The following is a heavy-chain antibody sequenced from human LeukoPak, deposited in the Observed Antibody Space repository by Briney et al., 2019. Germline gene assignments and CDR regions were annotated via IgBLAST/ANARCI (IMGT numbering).Heavy chain of an antibody. Sequence: SETLSLTCAVYGGSFSGYYWSWIRQPPGKGLECIGEINHSGSTNYNPSLKSRVTISVDTSKNQFSLKLSSVTAAETAVYYCARAGGTIFGVVTLRYYFDYWGQGTLVTVSS. CDR3: ARAGGTIFGVVTLRYYFDY. V-gene: IGHV4-34*01. D-gene: IGHD3-3*01. J-gene: IGHJ4*02. CDR1: GGSFSGYY. CDR2: INHSGST.